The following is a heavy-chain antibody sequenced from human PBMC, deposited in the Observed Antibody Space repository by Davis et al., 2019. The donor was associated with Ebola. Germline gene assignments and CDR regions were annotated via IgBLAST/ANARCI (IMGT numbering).Heavy chain of an antibody. D-gene: IGHD5-18*01. Sequence: GESLKISCSTSGFTFGDYGMSWFRQAPGKGLEWVAFIRSKAYGGTTEHAASVKGRFTISRDDSNSIAYLQMDSLTSEDTAVYYCTSGYPYGFDYWGQGTLVTVSS. CDR3: TSGYPYGFDY. J-gene: IGHJ4*02. V-gene: IGHV3-49*03. CDR1: GFTFGDYG. CDR2: IRSKAYGGTT.